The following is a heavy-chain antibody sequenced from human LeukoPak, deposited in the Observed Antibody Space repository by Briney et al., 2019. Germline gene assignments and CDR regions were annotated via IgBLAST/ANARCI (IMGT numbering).Heavy chain of an antibody. Sequence: SETLSLTCTVSGGSISSSSYYWGWIRQPPGKGLEWIGSIYYSGSTYYNPSLKSRVTISVDTSKNQFSLKLSSVTAADTAVYYCARMVVATISWFDPWGQGTLVTVSS. CDR3: ARMVVATISWFDP. V-gene: IGHV4-39*07. D-gene: IGHD2-15*01. J-gene: IGHJ5*02. CDR2: IYYSGST. CDR1: GGSISSSSYY.